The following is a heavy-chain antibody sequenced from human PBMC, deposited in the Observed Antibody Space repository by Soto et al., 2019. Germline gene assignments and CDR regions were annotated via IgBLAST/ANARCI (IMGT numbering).Heavy chain of an antibody. Sequence: SETLSLTCTVSGDSISSGGYYWSWIRQHPGKGLEWIGYIYFSGSTYYNPSLESRVAISVDTSKNQFSLKLTSVTAADTALYYCARAKQQLVDYWGQGTLVTVSS. D-gene: IGHD6-13*01. V-gene: IGHV4-31*03. CDR2: IYFSGST. J-gene: IGHJ4*02. CDR1: GDSISSGGYY. CDR3: ARAKQQLVDY.